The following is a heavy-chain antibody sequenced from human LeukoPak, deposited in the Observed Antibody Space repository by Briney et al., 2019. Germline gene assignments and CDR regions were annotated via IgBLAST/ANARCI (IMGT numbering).Heavy chain of an antibody. CDR1: GDSISYFY. Sequence: PSETLSLTCSVSGDSISYFYWSWIRQAAGKGLEWIGRISSSGSTDYNASLKSRVTMSVDTSTNQLSLKVISVTAADTAVYYCARTTEGGYTYNYFYYYYMDVWGKGTTVTISS. D-gene: IGHD5-18*01. CDR2: ISSSGST. V-gene: IGHV4-4*07. CDR3: ARTTEGGYTYNYFYYYYMDV. J-gene: IGHJ6*03.